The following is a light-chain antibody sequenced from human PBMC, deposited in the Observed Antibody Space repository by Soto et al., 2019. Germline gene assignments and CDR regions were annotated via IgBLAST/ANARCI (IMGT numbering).Light chain of an antibody. Sequence: DTQMTHSPSTLSAFVGDRVTITCRASQSVNSWLDWYQQRPGKAPKLLIYDDSTLESGVPSRFSGSGSGTEFTLTISSLQPDDFATYYCHQYNSYHTFGGGTKVDIK. CDR1: QSVNSW. CDR2: DDS. J-gene: IGKJ4*01. CDR3: HQYNSYHT. V-gene: IGKV1-5*01.